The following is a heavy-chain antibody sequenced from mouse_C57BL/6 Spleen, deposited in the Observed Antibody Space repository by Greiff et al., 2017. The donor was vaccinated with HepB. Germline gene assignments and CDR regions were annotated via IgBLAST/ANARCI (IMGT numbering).Heavy chain of an antibody. CDR2: ISDGGSYT. CDR3: ARDWGYGSSYGYFDY. Sequence: DVKLVESGGGLVKPGGSLKLSCAASGFTFSSYAMSWVRQTPEKRLEWVATISDGGSYTYYPDNVKGRFTISRDNAKNNLYLQMSHLKSEDTAMYYCARDWGYGSSYGYFDYWGQGTTLTVSS. CDR1: GFTFSSYA. V-gene: IGHV5-4*01. J-gene: IGHJ2*01. D-gene: IGHD1-1*01.